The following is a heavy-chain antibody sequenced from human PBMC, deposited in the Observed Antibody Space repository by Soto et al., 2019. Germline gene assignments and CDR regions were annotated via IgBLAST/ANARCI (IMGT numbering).Heavy chain of an antibody. D-gene: IGHD5-12*01. J-gene: IGHJ3*02. Sequence: EVQLVASGGGLVKPGGSLRLSCAASGFTFSSYSMNWVRQAPGKGLEWVSSIRSSSSYIYYADSVKGRFTISRDNAKNALYLQTISLRAEDTAVYYCARAKGSGYPGDGAFDIWGQGTMVTVA. CDR2: IRSSSSYI. CDR1: GFTFSSYS. V-gene: IGHV3-21*01. CDR3: ARAKGSGYPGDGAFDI.